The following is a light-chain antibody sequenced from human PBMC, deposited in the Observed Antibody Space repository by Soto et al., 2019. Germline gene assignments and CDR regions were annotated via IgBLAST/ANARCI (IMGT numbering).Light chain of an antibody. CDR2: TND. CDR3: AAWDTSLKGVV. Sequence: QSVLTQPPSASGTPGQRVTISCSGSSSNIGSRNTVNWYQQLPGTAPKLLIRTNDQRPSGVPDRYSGSKSGSSASLAISGLQSEDEADYYCAAWDTSLKGVVFGGGTKLTVL. J-gene: IGLJ2*01. V-gene: IGLV1-44*01. CDR1: SSNIGSRNT.